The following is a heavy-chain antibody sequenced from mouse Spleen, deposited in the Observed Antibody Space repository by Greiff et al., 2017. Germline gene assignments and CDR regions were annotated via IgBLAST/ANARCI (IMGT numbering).Heavy chain of an antibody. CDR1: GFTFSSYA. Sequence: EVQLVESGGGLVKLGGSLKLSCAASGFTFSSYAMSWVRQTPEKRLEWVATISSGGGNTYYPDSVKGRFTISRDNAKNTLYLQMSSLKSEDTAMYYCARPLTTVVASYYFDYWGQGTTLTVSS. CDR3: ARPLTTVVASYYFDY. D-gene: IGHD1-1*01. J-gene: IGHJ2*01. V-gene: IGHV5-9-3*01. CDR2: ISSGGGNT.